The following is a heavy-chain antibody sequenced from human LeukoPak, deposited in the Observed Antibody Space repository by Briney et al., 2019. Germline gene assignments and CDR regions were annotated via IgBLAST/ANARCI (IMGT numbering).Heavy chain of an antibody. J-gene: IGHJ6*02. Sequence: SDTLSLTCTVSGVSISSYYWFWIRQPPGKGLEWIGYIYYSGSTNYNPSLKSRVTISVGTSENQFSLKLSAVTAADTAVYYCARGRPVYYYYGMDVWGQGTTVTVSS. V-gene: IGHV4-59*07. CDR2: IYYSGST. CDR1: GVSISSYY. D-gene: IGHD2-15*01. CDR3: ARGRPVYYYYGMDV.